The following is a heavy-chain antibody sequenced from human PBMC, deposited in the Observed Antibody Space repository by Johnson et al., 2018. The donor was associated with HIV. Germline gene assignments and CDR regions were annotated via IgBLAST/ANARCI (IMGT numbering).Heavy chain of an antibody. J-gene: IGHJ3*02. CDR2: ISYDGSNK. V-gene: IGHV3-30*18. Sequence: QVQLVESGGGLVQPGGSLRLSCASGFTVSTNYMSWVRQAPGKGLEWVAIISYDGSNKYYADSVKGRFTISRDNSKNTLYLQMNSLRAEETAVYYCAKDFSGYSCYGDAFDIWGQGTMVTVSS. D-gene: IGHD5-12*01. CDR1: GFTVSTNY. CDR3: AKDFSGYSCYGDAFDI.